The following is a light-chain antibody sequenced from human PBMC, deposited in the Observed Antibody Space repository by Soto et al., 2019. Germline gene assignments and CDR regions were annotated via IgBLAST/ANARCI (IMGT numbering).Light chain of an antibody. Sequence: EIVLTQSPGTLSLSPGERVTLSCRASQSVTRSFLAWYQQKPGQAPRLLIYGASSRATGTPDRFSGSGSGTYFTLNISRLEPEDFAVYYCHQYGSSPQAFGPGTKVDIK. CDR3: HQYGSSPQA. J-gene: IGKJ3*01. CDR2: GAS. CDR1: QSVTRSF. V-gene: IGKV3-20*01.